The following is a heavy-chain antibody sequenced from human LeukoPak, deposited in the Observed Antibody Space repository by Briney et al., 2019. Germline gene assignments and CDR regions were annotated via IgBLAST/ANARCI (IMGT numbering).Heavy chain of an antibody. Sequence: GGSLRLSCAASGFTFSSYWMSWVRQAPGKGLEWVANIKQDGSEKYYVDSVKGRFTISRDNAKNSLYLQMNSLRAEDTAVYYCARNIAAAGWYYYYYMDVWGKGTTVTVSS. V-gene: IGHV3-7*01. CDR2: IKQDGSEK. D-gene: IGHD6-13*01. CDR3: ARNIAAAGWYYYYYMDV. J-gene: IGHJ6*03. CDR1: GFTFSSYW.